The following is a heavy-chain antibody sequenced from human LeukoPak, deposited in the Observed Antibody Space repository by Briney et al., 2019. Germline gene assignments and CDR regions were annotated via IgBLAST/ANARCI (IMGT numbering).Heavy chain of an antibody. V-gene: IGHV3-23*01. CDR3: AKGLWDYYGSGIMYYTMDV. CDR2: ICRCGGRT. CDR1: GFPFSNYV. Sequence: GGSLRLLCAPSGFPFSNYVMGWLRQAPAKGLEWVSTICRCGGRTYYADSVKGRFTISRDNSKNTLYLQVNSLRAEDTAVYYCAKGLWDYYGSGIMYYTMDVWGQGTTVTVSS. J-gene: IGHJ6*02. D-gene: IGHD3-10*01.